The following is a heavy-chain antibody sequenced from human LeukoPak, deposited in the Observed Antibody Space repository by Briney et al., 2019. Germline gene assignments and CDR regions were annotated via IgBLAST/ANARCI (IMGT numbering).Heavy chain of an antibody. D-gene: IGHD1-26*01. V-gene: IGHV4-34*01. CDR1: GGSFSGYY. CDR3: VQKLIGTTLDY. Sequence: SETLSLTCAVYGGSFSGYYWSWIRQPPGKGLEWIGTISPSGSTHHNPSLKSRVTISVDTSKSQYSLKLSSVTVADTAVYYCVQKLIGTTLDYWGQGALVTVSS. J-gene: IGHJ4*02. CDR2: ISPSGST.